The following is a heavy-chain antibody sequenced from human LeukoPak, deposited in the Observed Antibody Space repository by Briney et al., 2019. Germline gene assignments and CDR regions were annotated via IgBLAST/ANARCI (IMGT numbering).Heavy chain of an antibody. Sequence: GGSLRLSCTTSGFNFGEYAMSWVRQAPGKGLEWVANIKQDGSEKYYVDSVKGRFTISRDNAKNSLYLQMNSLRAEDTAVYYCANYLRNTVAGYYYFDYWGQGTLVTVSS. D-gene: IGHD1-14*01. V-gene: IGHV3-7*01. J-gene: IGHJ4*02. CDR1: GFNFGEYA. CDR2: IKQDGSEK. CDR3: ANYLRNTVAGYYYFDY.